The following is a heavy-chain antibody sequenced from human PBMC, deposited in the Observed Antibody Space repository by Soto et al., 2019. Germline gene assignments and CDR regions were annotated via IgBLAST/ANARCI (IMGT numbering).Heavy chain of an antibody. Sequence: QVQLVQSGAEVKKPGSSVKVSCRASGGHFDRFALSWLRQAHGQGLEWMGGIIPFLSATTYAHKFQGTVTITADESASTLYLELRSLTSDDTAVYYCARGEDAHGDFGSMDVWGQGTSVTVSS. CDR3: ARGEDAHGDFGSMDV. CDR1: GGHFDRFA. D-gene: IGHD4-17*01. CDR2: IIPFLSAT. V-gene: IGHV1-69*01. J-gene: IGHJ6*02.